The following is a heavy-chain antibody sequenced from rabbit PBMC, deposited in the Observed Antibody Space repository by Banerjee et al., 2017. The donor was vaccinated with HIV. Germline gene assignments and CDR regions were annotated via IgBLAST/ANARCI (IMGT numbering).Heavy chain of an antibody. V-gene: IGHV1S45*01. Sequence: QQQLVESGGDLVKPGGTLTLTCKASGFTLSSYWMCWVRQAPGKGLELIACIDGSAGDTWYASWVDGRFTISKTSSTTVTLQMTSLTAADTATYFCARHTYIGYDGYGYGYNLWGQGTLVTVS. CDR3: ARHTYIGYDGYGYGYNL. D-gene: IGHD6-1*01. CDR2: IDGSAGDT. CDR1: GFTLSSYW. J-gene: IGHJ4*01.